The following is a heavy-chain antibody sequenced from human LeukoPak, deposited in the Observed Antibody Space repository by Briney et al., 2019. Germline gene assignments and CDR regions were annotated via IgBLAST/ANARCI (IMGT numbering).Heavy chain of an antibody. J-gene: IGHJ4*02. V-gene: IGHV4-59*01. CDR1: GGSISSYY. D-gene: IGHD1-26*01. CDR3: ARVSSGATTVDY. CDR2: IYYSGST. Sequence: PSETLSLTCTVSGGSISSYYWSRIRQPPGKGLEWIGYIYYSGSTNYNPSLRSRVTISVDTSKNQFSLKLSSVTAADTAVYYCARVSSGATTVDYWGQGTLVTVSS.